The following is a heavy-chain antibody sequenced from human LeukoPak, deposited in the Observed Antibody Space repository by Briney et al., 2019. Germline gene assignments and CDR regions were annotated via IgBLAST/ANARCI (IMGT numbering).Heavy chain of an antibody. J-gene: IGHJ3*02. CDR3: ATQWGSPDAFDI. D-gene: IGHD3-16*01. Sequence: PGRSLRLSCAASGFTFDDYAMHWVRQAPGKGLEWVSGISWNSGSIGYADSVKGRFTISRDNAKNSLYLQMNSLRAEDTALYYCATQWGSPDAFDIWGQGTMVTVSS. V-gene: IGHV3-9*01. CDR2: ISWNSGSI. CDR1: GFTFDDYA.